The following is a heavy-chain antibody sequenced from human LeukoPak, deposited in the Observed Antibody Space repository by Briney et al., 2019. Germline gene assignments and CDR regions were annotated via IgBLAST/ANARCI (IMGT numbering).Heavy chain of an antibody. Sequence: PGGSLRLSCAASGFTFSNYGMNWVRQSPGKGLEWVSSITRSSYIYYADSVKGRFTISRDNVKNSLYLQMNSLRAEDTAVYYCAGYVSSGRRDAFDIWGQGTMVTVSS. V-gene: IGHV3-21*01. CDR3: AGYVSSGRRDAFDI. J-gene: IGHJ3*02. CDR1: GFTFSNYG. CDR2: ITRSSYI. D-gene: IGHD3-22*01.